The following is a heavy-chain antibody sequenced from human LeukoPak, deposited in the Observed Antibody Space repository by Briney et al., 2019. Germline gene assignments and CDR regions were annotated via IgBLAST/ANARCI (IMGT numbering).Heavy chain of an antibody. D-gene: IGHD3-3*01. CDR1: GYTFNSYI. Sequence: GASVKVSCKASGYTFNSYIMHWVRRAPGQRLEWMGWINAGNGDTKYSQKFQGRVTITRDTSASTAYMELSGLRSEDTAVYYCARVSGYEFWSGYRSPSYGYYGMDVWGQGTTVTVSS. V-gene: IGHV1-3*01. CDR3: ARVSGYEFWSGYRSPSYGYYGMDV. J-gene: IGHJ6*02. CDR2: INAGNGDT.